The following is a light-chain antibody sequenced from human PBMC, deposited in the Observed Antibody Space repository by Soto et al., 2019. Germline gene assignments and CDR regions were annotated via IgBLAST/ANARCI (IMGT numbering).Light chain of an antibody. Sequence: QAVLTQPPSASGTPGQRVTISCSGSSSNIGSNYVYWYQQLPGTAPKLLIYRNNXRXSGVPDRFSGSKSGTSASLAISGLXXXXXXXXXCAAWDDSLSGSYVFGTGTKLTVL. J-gene: IGLJ1*01. V-gene: IGLV1-47*01. CDR2: RNN. CDR1: SSNIGSNY. CDR3: AAWDDSLSGSYV.